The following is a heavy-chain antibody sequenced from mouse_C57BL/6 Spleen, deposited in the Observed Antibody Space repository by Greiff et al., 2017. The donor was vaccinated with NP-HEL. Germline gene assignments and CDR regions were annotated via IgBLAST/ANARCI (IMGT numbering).Heavy chain of an antibody. J-gene: IGHJ1*03. D-gene: IGHD1-1*01. CDR1: GFSLTSYG. V-gene: IGHV2-6*03. CDR3: ARSNYYGSSYWYFDV. Sequence: QVRLKESGPGLVAPSQSLSITCTVSGFSLTSYGVHWVRQPPGKGLEWLVVIWSDGSTTYNSALKSRLSISKDNSKSQVFLKMNSLQTDDTAMYYCARSNYYGSSYWYFDVWGTGTTVTVSS. CDR2: IWSDGST.